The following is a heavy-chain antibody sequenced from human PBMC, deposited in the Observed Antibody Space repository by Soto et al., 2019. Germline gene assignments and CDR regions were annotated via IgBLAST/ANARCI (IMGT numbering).Heavy chain of an antibody. CDR2: IYYSGST. D-gene: IGHD2-15*01. Sequence: SETLLLTSSVSGGSISSGGYYSGWFRHHPGKGLEWIGYIYYSGSTYYNPSLKSRVTISVDASTNQFCLKLSSVTAADTAVYYCASLVVVAADNYFDYWGQGTLVTVSS. CDR3: ASLVVVAADNYFDY. J-gene: IGHJ4*02. V-gene: IGHV4-39*01. CDR1: GGSISSGGYY.